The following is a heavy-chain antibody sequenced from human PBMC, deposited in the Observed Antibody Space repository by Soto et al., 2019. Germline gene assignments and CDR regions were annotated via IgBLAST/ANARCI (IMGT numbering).Heavy chain of an antibody. CDR2: ISASGSST. Sequence: GVSLRLSCAASGFTFSTYAMSWVRQAPGKGLEWVSVISASGSSTHYADSVKGRFTISRDNSKNTLYLQMNSLRAEDTAVYYCAKAGGDSSGWYLDYWGQGTLVTVSS. V-gene: IGHV3-23*01. D-gene: IGHD6-19*01. J-gene: IGHJ4*02. CDR3: AKAGGDSSGWYLDY. CDR1: GFTFSTYA.